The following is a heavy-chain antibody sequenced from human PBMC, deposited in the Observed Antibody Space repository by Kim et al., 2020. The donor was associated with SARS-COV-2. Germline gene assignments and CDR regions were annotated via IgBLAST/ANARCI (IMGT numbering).Heavy chain of an antibody. J-gene: IGHJ4*02. D-gene: IGHD3-3*02. CDR2: A. V-gene: IGHV1-69*01. CDR3: ARGSIHFYFDY. Sequence: ANYAQKFQGRVTITADESTSTAYMELSSLRSEDTAVYYCARGSIHFYFDYWGQGTLVTVSS.